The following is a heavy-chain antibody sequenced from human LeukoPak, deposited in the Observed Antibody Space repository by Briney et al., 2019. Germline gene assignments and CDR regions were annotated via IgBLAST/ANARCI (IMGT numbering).Heavy chain of an antibody. CDR1: GGSFSGYY. CDR2: INHSGST. D-gene: IGHD4-17*01. J-gene: IGHJ4*02. Sequence: SETLSLTCAVYGGSFSGYYWSWIRQPPGKGLEWIGEINHSGSTNYNPSLESRVTISVDTSKNQFSLKLSSVTAADTAVYYCARFISTVTTYYYFDYWGQGTLVTVSS. V-gene: IGHV4-34*01. CDR3: ARFISTVTTYYYFDY.